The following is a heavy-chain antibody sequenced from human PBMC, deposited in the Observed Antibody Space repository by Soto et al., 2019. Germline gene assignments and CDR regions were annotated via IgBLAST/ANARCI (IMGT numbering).Heavy chain of an antibody. Sequence: QVQLVQSGAEEKKPGASVKVSCKASGYTFTSYAMHWVRQAPGQRLEWMGWINAGNGNTKYSQKFQGRVTITRDTSASTAYMELSSLRSEDTAVYYCARASNSVVTPDYWGQGTLVTVSS. V-gene: IGHV1-3*05. CDR2: INAGNGNT. D-gene: IGHD4-4*01. J-gene: IGHJ4*02. CDR3: ARASNSVVTPDY. CDR1: GYTFTSYA.